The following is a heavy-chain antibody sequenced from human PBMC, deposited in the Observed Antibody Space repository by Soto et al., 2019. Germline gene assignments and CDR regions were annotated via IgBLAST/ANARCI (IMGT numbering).Heavy chain of an antibody. CDR1: GFTFSSYA. CDR3: ARAQPTYSSSYFDY. Sequence: EVQLLESGGDLVQPGGSLRLSCAASGFTFSSYAMTWFRKAQGRGRGWVSTISGRGDDTYYTDSVKGRFTISRDNSKNTLYVHMNSLRAEDTAVYYCARAQPTYSSSYFDYWGQGTLVTVSS. V-gene: IGHV3-23*01. CDR2: ISGRGDDT. D-gene: IGHD3-22*01. J-gene: IGHJ4*02.